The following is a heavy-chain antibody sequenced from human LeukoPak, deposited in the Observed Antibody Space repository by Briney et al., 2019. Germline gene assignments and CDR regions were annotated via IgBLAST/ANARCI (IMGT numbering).Heavy chain of an antibody. V-gene: IGHV1-8*01. CDR1: GYTFTSYD. D-gene: IGHD1-26*01. CDR2: MNPNSGNT. Sequence: ASVKVSCKASGYTFTSYDINWVRQATGQGLEWMGWMNPNSGNTGYAQKFQGRVTMTRNTSISTAYMELSSLRSEDTAVYYCASSVGAQTTSDYWGQGTLVTVSS. J-gene: IGHJ4*02. CDR3: ASSVGAQTTSDY.